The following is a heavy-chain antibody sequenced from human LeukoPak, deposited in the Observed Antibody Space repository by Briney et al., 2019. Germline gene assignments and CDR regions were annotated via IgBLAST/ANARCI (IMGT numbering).Heavy chain of an antibody. CDR1: GGSISSSSYY. CDR2: IYYSGST. J-gene: IGHJ4*02. CDR3: ARGPRGNYYGSGSFDY. Sequence: PSETLSLTCTVSGGSISSSSYYWGWIRQPPGKGLEWIGSIYYSGSTYYNPSLKSRVTISVDTSKNQFSLKLSSVTAADTAVYYCARGPRGNYYGSGSFDYWGQGTLVTVSS. V-gene: IGHV4-39*01. D-gene: IGHD3-10*01.